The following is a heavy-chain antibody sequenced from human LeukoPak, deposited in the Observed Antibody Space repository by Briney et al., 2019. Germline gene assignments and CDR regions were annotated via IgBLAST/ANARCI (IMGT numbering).Heavy chain of an antibody. CDR1: GFTVSSNS. CDR3: ARRAGAYSHPYDY. D-gene: IGHD4/OR15-4a*01. J-gene: IGHJ4*02. V-gene: IGHV3-53*01. Sequence: GGSLRLFCTVSGFTVSSNSMSWVRQAPGKGLEWVSFIYSDNTHYSDSVKGRFTISRDNSKNTLYLQMNSLRAEDTAMYYCARRAGAYSHPYDYWGQGTLVTVSS. CDR2: IYSDNT.